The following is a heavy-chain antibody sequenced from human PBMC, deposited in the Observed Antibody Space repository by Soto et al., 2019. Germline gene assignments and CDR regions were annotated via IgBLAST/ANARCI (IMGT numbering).Heavy chain of an antibody. J-gene: IGHJ6*03. Sequence: QLQLQESGPGLVKPSETLSLTCTVSGGSISSSSSYLGWIRQPRGKGLEWIGSISYSGSTYYHPPLTRRVTIHVDTSKNQFSLKLSCVSAANTAVYYCARHKREGISFHYYYYYMDVLGKGTTVTVSS. CDR1: GGSISSSSSY. CDR2: ISYSGST. CDR3: ARHKREGISFHYYYYYMDV. V-gene: IGHV4-39*01. D-gene: IGHD6-13*01.